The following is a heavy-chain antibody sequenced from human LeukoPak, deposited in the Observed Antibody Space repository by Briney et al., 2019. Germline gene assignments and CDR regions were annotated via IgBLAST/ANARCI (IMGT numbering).Heavy chain of an antibody. CDR3: VRESSQGAFDI. Sequence: GGSLRLSCAASRFTFSDSSMNWVRQAPGKGLEWISYISSTSTIIYYADSVKGRFTISRDNAKNSMYLQMNSLRAEDTAVYYCVRESSQGAFDIWGQGTMVTVSS. V-gene: IGHV3-48*01. CDR2: ISSTSTII. J-gene: IGHJ3*02. CDR1: RFTFSDSS.